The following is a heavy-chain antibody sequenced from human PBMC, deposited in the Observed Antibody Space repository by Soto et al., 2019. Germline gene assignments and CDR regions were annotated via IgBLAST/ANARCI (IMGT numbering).Heavy chain of an antibody. V-gene: IGHV3-23*01. Sequence: GGSLRLSCAASGFTFSSYAMSWVRQAPGKGLEWVSAISGSGGSTYYADSVKGRFTISRENSKNTLYLQMNSLRAEDTAVYYCAKPTFSSSWSAWGQGTLVTVSS. CDR2: ISGSGGST. CDR1: GFTFSSYA. CDR3: AKPTFSSSWSA. J-gene: IGHJ5*02. D-gene: IGHD6-13*01.